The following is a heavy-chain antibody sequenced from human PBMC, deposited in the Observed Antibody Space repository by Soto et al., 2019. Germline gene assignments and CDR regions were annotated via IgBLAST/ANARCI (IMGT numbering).Heavy chain of an antibody. J-gene: IGHJ5*02. V-gene: IGHV5-51*01. CDR3: ARGYFDSSHGYDL. CDR2: IFTRDSET. Sequence: RGESLKISCKGPGHLFNNHWIGWVRQTPGKGLEWMGLIFTRDSETKTSPSFQGHVSFSVDNSINTVYLQWTSLKTTDTGIYFCARGYFDSSHGYDLWGQGTLVTVSS. CDR1: GHLFNNHW. D-gene: IGHD3-9*01.